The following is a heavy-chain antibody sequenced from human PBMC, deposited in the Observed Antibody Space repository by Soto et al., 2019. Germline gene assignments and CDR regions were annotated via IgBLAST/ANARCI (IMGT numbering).Heavy chain of an antibody. CDR2: INPGDSDI. CDR1: GYSFTTYW. Sequence: GESLKISCKASGYSFTTYWIAWVRQMPGKGLEWMGIINPGDSDIRYSPSFQGQVTISADNSISTAYLQWSSLKASDTAMYYCARHGQFCYSYYGMDVWGQGTAVTVSS. D-gene: IGHD3-3*01. CDR3: ARHGQFCYSYYGMDV. V-gene: IGHV5-51*01. J-gene: IGHJ6*02.